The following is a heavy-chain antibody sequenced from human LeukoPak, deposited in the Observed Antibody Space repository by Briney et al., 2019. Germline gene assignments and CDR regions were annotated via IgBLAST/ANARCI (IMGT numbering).Heavy chain of an antibody. CDR2: IYYSGST. D-gene: IGHD3-16*01. CDR3: ARVSTGYDYVWGGYSPNNFDY. J-gene: IGHJ4*02. Sequence: SETLSLTCTVSSDSISSYYWSWIRQPPGKGLEWIGYIYYSGSTNYNPSLKSRVTISVDTSKNQFSLKLSSVTAADTAVYYCARVSTGYDYVWGGYSPNNFDYWGQGTLVTVSS. V-gene: IGHV4-59*01. CDR1: SDSISSYY.